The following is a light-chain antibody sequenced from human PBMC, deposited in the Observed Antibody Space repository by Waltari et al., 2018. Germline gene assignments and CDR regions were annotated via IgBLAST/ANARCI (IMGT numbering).Light chain of an antibody. V-gene: IGKV1-39*01. CDR1: ERISRY. CDR2: TAS. J-gene: IGKJ2*01. CDR3: HQIYSTLGDT. Sequence: IQLTQSPSSLSASVAARVPITCRASERISRYLSWDQRKPGEAPKLLFYTASSLEGWVPSRVSGRGSGTEYTHTSSNLQPEDFATYYCHQIYSTLGDTFGQGTKLEIK.